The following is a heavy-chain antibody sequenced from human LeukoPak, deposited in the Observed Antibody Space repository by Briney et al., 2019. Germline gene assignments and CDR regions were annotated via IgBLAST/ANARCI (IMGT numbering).Heavy chain of an antibody. V-gene: IGHV3-23*01. CDR1: GFTFSSYA. CDR2: ISGSGGST. Sequence: PGGSLRLFCAASGFTFSSYAMSWVRQAPGKGLEWVSAISGSGGSTYYADSVKGRFTISRDNSKNTLYLQMNSLKAEDTAVYYCATERSGYSFLIDYWGQGTLVTVSS. J-gene: IGHJ4*02. CDR3: ATERSGYSFLIDY. D-gene: IGHD5-18*01.